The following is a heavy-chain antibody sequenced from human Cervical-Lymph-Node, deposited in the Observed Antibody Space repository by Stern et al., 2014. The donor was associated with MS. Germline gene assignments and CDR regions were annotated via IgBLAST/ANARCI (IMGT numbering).Heavy chain of an antibody. Sequence: EVQLVESGGGLVKPGGSLRLSCAASGFTFSSYSMNWVRQAPGQGLECVSSISSSRSYIYYAGSVKGRFTISRDNAKNSLYLQMNSLRAEDTAVYYCARDYHYYDSSGYYDDAFDIWGKGTMVTVSS. J-gene: IGHJ3*02. CDR2: ISSSRSYI. V-gene: IGHV3-21*01. CDR1: GFTFSSYS. CDR3: ARDYHYYDSSGYYDDAFDI. D-gene: IGHD3-22*01.